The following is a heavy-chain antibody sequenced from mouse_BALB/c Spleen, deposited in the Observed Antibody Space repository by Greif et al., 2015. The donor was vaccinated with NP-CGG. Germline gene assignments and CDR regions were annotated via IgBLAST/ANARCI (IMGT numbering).Heavy chain of an antibody. Sequence: VQLQQSGPGLVAPSQSLSITCTVSGFSLTSYGVHWVRQPPGKGLEWLGVIWAGGSTNYNSALMSRLSISKDNSKSQVFLKMNSLQTDDTAMYYCAREDYYGSGYGFAYWGQGTLVTVSA. J-gene: IGHJ3*01. D-gene: IGHD1-1*01. CDR3: AREDYYGSGYGFAY. CDR2: IWAGGST. V-gene: IGHV2-9*02. CDR1: GFSLTSYG.